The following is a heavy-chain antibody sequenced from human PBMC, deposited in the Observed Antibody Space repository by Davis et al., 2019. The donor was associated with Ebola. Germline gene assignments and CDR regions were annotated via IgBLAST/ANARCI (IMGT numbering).Heavy chain of an antibody. CDR1: GFTFSSYG. J-gene: IGHJ6*02. CDR2: ISYDGSNK. CDR3: AKIVPDYGDDYYYYYGMDV. Sequence: PGGSLRLSCAASGFTFSSYGMHWVRQAPGKGLEWVAVISYDGSNKYYADSVKGRFTISRDNSKNTLYLQMNSLRAEDTAVYYCAKIVPDYGDDYYYYYGMDVWGQGTTVTVSS. D-gene: IGHD4-17*01. V-gene: IGHV3-30*18.